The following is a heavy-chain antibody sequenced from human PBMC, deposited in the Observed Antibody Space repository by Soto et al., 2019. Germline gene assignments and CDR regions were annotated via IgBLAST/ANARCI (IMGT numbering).Heavy chain of an antibody. CDR1: GGSISSGDYY. J-gene: IGHJ5*02. CDR3: ARERPDGSRLDP. Sequence: QVQLQESGPGLVKPSQTLSLTCTVSGGSISSGDYYWSWIRQPPGKGLGWIGYIYYSGSTNYNPCLRSRVTISVDTSKNQFSPTPRSVPAAYTAVYYCARERPDGSRLDPWVQGTLVTVSS. D-gene: IGHD6-13*01. V-gene: IGHV4-30-4*01. CDR2: IYYSGST.